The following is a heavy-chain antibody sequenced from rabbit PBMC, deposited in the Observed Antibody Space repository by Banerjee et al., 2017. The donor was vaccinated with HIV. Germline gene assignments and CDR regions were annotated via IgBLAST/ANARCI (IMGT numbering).Heavy chain of an antibody. Sequence: QEQLVESGGGLGQPEGSLQLSCTASGFSFSDKSVMFWVGQAPGKGMQWVACITTYTGKPDYASWAKGRFTFSRTATTPGSLQTTRLTAADTATYFCASDLASVVGWNFGLSGPGTRFTVS. CDR1: GFSFSDKSV. D-gene: IGHD3-1*01. V-gene: IGHV1S45*01. J-gene: IGHJ4*01. CDR2: ITTYTGKP. CDR3: ASDLASVVGWNFGL.